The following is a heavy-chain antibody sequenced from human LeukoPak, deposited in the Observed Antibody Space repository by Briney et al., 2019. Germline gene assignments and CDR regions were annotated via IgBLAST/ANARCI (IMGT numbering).Heavy chain of an antibody. D-gene: IGHD6-19*01. CDR2: SYDSGST. J-gene: IGHJ4*02. V-gene: IGHV4-59*01. Sequence: PSETLSLTCTVSGGSISTYYWSWIRQPPGMGLEWIGYSYDSGSTYCNPSLKTRVTISVDMSKNQFSLKLSSVTAADTAVYYCARVGSGSFDYWGQGTLVTVSS. CDR1: GGSISTYY. CDR3: ARVGSGSFDY.